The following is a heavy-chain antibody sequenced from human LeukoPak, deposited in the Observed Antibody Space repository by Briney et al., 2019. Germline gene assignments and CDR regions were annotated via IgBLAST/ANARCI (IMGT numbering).Heavy chain of an antibody. CDR3: ARALPHRRLMDTTMEQHWFDP. V-gene: IGHV1-46*01. CDR2: INPSGGST. J-gene: IGHJ5*02. CDR1: GDTFTSYY. D-gene: IGHD5-18*01. Sequence: ASVKVSCKASGDTFTSYYMHWVRQAPVQGLEWMGIINPSGGSTNYAQKFQGRVTMTRDMSTSTVYMELSSLRSEDTAMYYCARALPHRRLMDTTMEQHWFDPWGQGTLVTVSS.